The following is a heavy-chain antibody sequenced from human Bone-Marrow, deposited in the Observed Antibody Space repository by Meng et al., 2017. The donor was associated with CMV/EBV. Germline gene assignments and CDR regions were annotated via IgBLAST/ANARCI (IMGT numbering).Heavy chain of an antibody. CDR1: GSTFSSYS. CDR2: ISSSSSYI. J-gene: IGHJ6*02. V-gene: IGHV3-21*01. D-gene: IGHD3-9*01. Sequence: GESLKISCAASGSTFSSYSMNWVRQAPGKGLEWVSSISSSSSYIYDADSVKGRFTISRDNAKNSLYLQMNSLRAEDTAVYYCARDLYDILTGYPNHYYYGMDVWGQGTTVTGYS. CDR3: ARDLYDILTGYPNHYYYGMDV.